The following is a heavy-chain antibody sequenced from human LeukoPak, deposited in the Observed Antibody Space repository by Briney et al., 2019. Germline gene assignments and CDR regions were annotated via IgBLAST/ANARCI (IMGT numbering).Heavy chain of an antibody. D-gene: IGHD2-2*01. CDR1: GDSISSGGYY. V-gene: IGHV4-31*03. CDR3: ARGGYCSSTSCYGSRELWFDP. J-gene: IGHJ5*02. CDR2: IYYSGST. Sequence: SETLSLTCIVSGDSISSGGYYWRWIRQHPGKGLEWIGYIYYSGSTYYNPSLKSRVTISVDTSKNQFSLKLSSVTAADTAVYYCARGGYCSSTSCYGSRELWFDPWGQGTLVTVSS.